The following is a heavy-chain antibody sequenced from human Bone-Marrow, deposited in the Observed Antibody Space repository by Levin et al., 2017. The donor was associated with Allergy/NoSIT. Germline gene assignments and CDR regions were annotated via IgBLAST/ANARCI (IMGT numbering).Heavy chain of an antibody. CDR1: GFTFSSYA. V-gene: IGHV3-23*01. Sequence: QAGGSLRLSCAASGFTFSSYAMSWARQAPGKGLEWVSGIRGSGVGTYYADSVKGRFTISRDNSKNTLYLQMKSLRAEDTAVYYCAKDISSSWSTGDLDYWGQGTQVTVSS. CDR2: IRGSGVGT. J-gene: IGHJ4*02. D-gene: IGHD6-6*01. CDR3: AKDISSSWSTGDLDY.